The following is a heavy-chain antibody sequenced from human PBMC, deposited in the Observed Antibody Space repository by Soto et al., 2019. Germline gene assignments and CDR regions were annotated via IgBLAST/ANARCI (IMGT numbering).Heavy chain of an antibody. V-gene: IGHV1-18*04. CDR1: GYTFTSYG. CDR2: ISAYNGNT. D-gene: IGHD6-13*01. CDR3: ARDPHIAAAATLLGY. Sequence: GASVKVSCKASGYTFTSYGISWVRQAPGQGLEWMGWISAYNGNTNYAQKLQGRVTMTTDTSTSTAYMELRSLRSDDTAVYYCARDPHIAAAATLLGYWGQGTLVTVSS. J-gene: IGHJ4*02.